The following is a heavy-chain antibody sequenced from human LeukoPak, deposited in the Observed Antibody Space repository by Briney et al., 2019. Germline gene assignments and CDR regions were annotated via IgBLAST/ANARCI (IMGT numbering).Heavy chain of an antibody. Sequence: PGGSLRLSCAASGFTFSRYSMNWVRQAPGKGLEWVSSISISSNYIYYTDSVKGRFTISRDNAKNSLYLQMNSLRAEDTAVYYCAFIHDSSSWYIPFDYWGQGTLVTVSS. CDR2: ISISSNYI. CDR1: GFTFSRYS. J-gene: IGHJ4*02. CDR3: AFIHDSSSWYIPFDY. V-gene: IGHV3-21*01. D-gene: IGHD6-13*01.